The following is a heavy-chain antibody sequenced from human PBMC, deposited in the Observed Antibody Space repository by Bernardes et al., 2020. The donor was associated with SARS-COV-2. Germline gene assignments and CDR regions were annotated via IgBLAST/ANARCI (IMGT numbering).Heavy chain of an antibody. Sequence: GGSLRLSCAASGFTFSSYSMNWVRQAPGKGLEWVSYISSSSSTIYYADSVKGRFTISRDNAKNSLYLQMNSLRDEDTAVYYCARDRGRTIFGVVIMSGKPPYGMDVWGQGTTVTVSS. CDR3: ARDRGRTIFGVVIMSGKPPYGMDV. CDR2: ISSSSSTI. D-gene: IGHD3-3*01. CDR1: GFTFSSYS. V-gene: IGHV3-48*02. J-gene: IGHJ6*02.